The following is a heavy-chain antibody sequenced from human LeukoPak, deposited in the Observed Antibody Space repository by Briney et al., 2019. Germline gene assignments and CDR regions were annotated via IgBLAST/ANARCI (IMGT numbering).Heavy chain of an antibody. D-gene: IGHD5-12*01. CDR1: EFSVGSNY. Sequence: PGGSLRLSCAASEFSVGSNYMSWVRQAPGKGLEWVSVIYSGGSTYYADSVKGRFTISRDNSKNTLYLQMNSLRAEDTAVYYCASPITPGHYWGQGTLVTVSS. J-gene: IGHJ4*02. CDR3: ASPITPGHY. CDR2: IYSGGST. V-gene: IGHV3-53*01.